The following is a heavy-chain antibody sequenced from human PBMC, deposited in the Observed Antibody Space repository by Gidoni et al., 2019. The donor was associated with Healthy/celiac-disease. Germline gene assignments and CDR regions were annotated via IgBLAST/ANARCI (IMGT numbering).Heavy chain of an antibody. CDR2: IYYSGST. D-gene: IGHD5-12*01. CDR3: ARDRGGYGSGYFQH. CDR1: GGSLRSGGYY. J-gene: IGHJ1*01. V-gene: IGHV4-31*03. Sequence: QVQLQESGPGLVKPSPTLSLTCTVSGGSLRSGGYYWSWIRQHPGKGLEWIGYIYYSGSTYYNPSLKSRVTISVDTSKNQFSLKLSSVTAADTAVYYCARDRGGYGSGYFQHWGQGTLVTVSS.